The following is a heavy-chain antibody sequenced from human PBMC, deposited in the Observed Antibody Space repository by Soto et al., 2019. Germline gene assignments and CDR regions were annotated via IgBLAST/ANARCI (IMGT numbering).Heavy chain of an antibody. CDR2: IYSGGST. CDR3: ARDPYEHSGSSDY. CDR1: GFTVSSNY. V-gene: IGHV3-66*01. Sequence: PGGSPRLSCAASGFTVSSNYMSWVRQAPGKGLEWVSVIYSGGSTFYADSVKGRFTISRDNSKNTLYLQMNSLRAEDTAVYYCARDPYEHSGSSDYWGQGTLVTVSS. J-gene: IGHJ4*02. D-gene: IGHD6-6*01.